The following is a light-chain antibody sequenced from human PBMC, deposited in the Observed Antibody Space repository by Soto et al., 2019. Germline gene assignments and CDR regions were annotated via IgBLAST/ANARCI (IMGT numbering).Light chain of an antibody. CDR3: QQYNNWPSIT. CDR1: QSVSRH. J-gene: IGKJ5*01. V-gene: IGKV3-15*01. CDR2: GAS. Sequence: EIVMTQSPATLSVSPGERATLSCRASQSVSRHLAWYQQKPGQAPRLLIYGASTRATGIPARFSGSGSGTEFTLTISSLPSEDFAVYYCQQYNNWPSITFGQGTRLEIK.